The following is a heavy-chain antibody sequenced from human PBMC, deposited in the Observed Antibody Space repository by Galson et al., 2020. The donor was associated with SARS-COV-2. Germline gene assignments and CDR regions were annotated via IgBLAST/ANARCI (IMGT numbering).Heavy chain of an antibody. CDR2: IDWDGDK. D-gene: IGHD1-1*01. V-gene: IGHV2-70*11. Sequence: SGPTLVKPTQTLTLTCSFSGFSLSTSGMCVSWIRQPPGKALEWLARIDWDGDKHYNTSLKTRLTISKDTSKNQVVLTRTNMDPVDTATHYCAGTWITGAPSRTFDDWGQGTLVTGSS. CDR1: GFSLSTSGMC. J-gene: IGHJ4*02. CDR3: AGTWITGAPSRTFDD.